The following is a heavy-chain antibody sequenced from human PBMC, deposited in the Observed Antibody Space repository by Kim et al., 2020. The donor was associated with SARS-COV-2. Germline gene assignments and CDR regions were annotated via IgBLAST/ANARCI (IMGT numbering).Heavy chain of an antibody. V-gene: IGHV1-24*01. CDR1: GYTLTKLS. CDR3: ATDAVTTTLAGYYYGMDV. Sequence: ASVKVSCKVSGYTLTKLSMHWVRQAPGKGLEWMGGFDPEDGETIYAQKFQGRVTMTEDTSTDTAYMELSSLRSEDTAVYYCATDAVTTTLAGYYYGMDVWGQGTTVTVSS. J-gene: IGHJ6*02. CDR2: FDPEDGET. D-gene: IGHD4-17*01.